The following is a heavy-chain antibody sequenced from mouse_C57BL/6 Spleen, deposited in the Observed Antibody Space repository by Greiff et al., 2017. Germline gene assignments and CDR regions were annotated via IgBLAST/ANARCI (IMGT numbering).Heavy chain of an antibody. CDR1: GYTFTSYW. Sequence: VQLQQPGAELVRPGSSVKLSCKASGYTFTSYWMHWVKQRPIQGLEWIGNIDPSDSETHYNQKFKDKATLTVDKSSSTAYMQLSSLTSEDSAVYYCATHIYYYGSSYYYAMDYWGQGTSVTVSS. J-gene: IGHJ4*01. V-gene: IGHV1-52*01. D-gene: IGHD1-1*01. CDR2: IDPSDSET. CDR3: ATHIYYYGSSYYYAMDY.